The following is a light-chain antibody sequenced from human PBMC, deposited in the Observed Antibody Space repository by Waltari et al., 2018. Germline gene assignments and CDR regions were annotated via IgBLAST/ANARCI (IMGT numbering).Light chain of an antibody. V-gene: IGKV1D-8*02. J-gene: IGKJ4*01. CDR2: AAS. Sequence: AIWMTQSASLLSASTGARVTISCQMSQGISSYLAWYQQKPGKAPELLIYAASTLQSGVPSRFSGSGSGTDFTLTISCLQSEDFATYYCQQYYSFPQRAFTFGGGTKVEIK. CDR3: QQYYSFPQRAFT. CDR1: QGISSY.